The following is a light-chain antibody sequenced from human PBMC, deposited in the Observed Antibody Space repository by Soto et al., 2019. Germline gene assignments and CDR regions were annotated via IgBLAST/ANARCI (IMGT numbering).Light chain of an antibody. Sequence: DIQMTQSPSSLSASVGDRVPITCRANQSISSNLNWYQQKPGKAPKLLIYAASTLQRGVSSRFSGSGSGTDFTLTIRSLQLDDFATYYCQQSYRTPYPFGQGTKVDIK. CDR3: QQSYRTPYP. V-gene: IGKV1-39*01. CDR2: AAS. J-gene: IGKJ2*01. CDR1: QSISSN.